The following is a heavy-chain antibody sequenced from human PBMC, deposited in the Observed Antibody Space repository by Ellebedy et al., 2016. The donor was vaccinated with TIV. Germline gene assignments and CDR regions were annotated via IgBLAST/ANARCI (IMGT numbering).Heavy chain of an antibody. J-gene: IGHJ6*03. D-gene: IGHD3-16*01. CDR3: SRLGGAAGERSYYDYMYV. CDR2: FRSTAFGRTT. V-gene: IGHV3-49*03. CDR1: GFRFGEYG. Sequence: GESLKISCTASGFRFGEYGLNWFRQAPGSGPERVRFFRSTAFGRTTDYAASVVGRFTISSDDSKSIAYLQMNSLKTEDTAVYNCSRLGGAAGERSYYDYMYVWGKGTTVTVSS.